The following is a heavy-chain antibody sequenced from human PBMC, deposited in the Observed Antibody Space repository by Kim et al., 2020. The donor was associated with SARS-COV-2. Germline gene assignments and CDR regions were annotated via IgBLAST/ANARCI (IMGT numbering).Heavy chain of an antibody. J-gene: IGHJ4*02. D-gene: IGHD1-26*01. Sequence: GGSLRLSCAASGFTFSSYAMHWVRQAPGKGLEWVAVISYDGSNKYYADSVKGRFTISRDNSKNTLYLQMNSLRAEDTAVYYCARSHKGVRWELLYEFDYWGQGTLVTVSP. CDR1: GFTFSSYA. V-gene: IGHV3-30*04. CDR3: ARSHKGVRWELLYEFDY. CDR2: ISYDGSNK.